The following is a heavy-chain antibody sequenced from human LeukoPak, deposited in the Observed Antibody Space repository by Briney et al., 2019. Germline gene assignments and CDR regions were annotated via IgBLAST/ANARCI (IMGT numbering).Heavy chain of an antibody. D-gene: IGHD6-19*01. CDR2: ISGSGGST. Sequence: GGSLRLSCAASGFTFSSHAMSWVRQAPGKGLEWVSAISGSGGSTYYADSVKGRFTISRDNSKNTLYLQMNSLRAEDTAVYYRAKPPVAVGRTCYFDYWGQGTLVTVSS. CDR1: GFTFSSHA. V-gene: IGHV3-23*01. CDR3: AKPPVAVGRTCYFDY. J-gene: IGHJ4*02.